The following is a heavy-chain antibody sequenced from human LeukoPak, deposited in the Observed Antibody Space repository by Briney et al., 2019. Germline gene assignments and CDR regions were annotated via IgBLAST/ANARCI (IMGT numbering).Heavy chain of an antibody. CDR1: GFTFSSYA. CDR3: ARGADSGYENLVY. J-gene: IGHJ4*02. D-gene: IGHD5-12*01. Sequence: PGGSLRLSCAASGFTFSSYAMSWVRQAPGKGLEWVSAISGSGGSTYYADSVKGRFTISRDNSKNTLYLQMSSLRDEDTAVYYCARGADSGYENLVYWGQGTLVTVSS. CDR2: ISGSGGST. V-gene: IGHV3-23*01.